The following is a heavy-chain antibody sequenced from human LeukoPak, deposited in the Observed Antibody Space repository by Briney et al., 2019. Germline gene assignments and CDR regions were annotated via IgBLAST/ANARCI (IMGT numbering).Heavy chain of an antibody. D-gene: IGHD4-23*01. CDR1: GGSISSYY. CDR2: IYYSGST. J-gene: IGHJ2*01. Sequence: SETLSLTCTVSGGSISSYYWSWIRQPPGKGLEWIGYIYYSGSTNYNPSLKSRVTISVDTSKNQFSLKLSSVTAADTAVYYCARDNYGGNSWWYFDLWGRGTLVTVSS. V-gene: IGHV4-59*01. CDR3: ARDNYGGNSWWYFDL.